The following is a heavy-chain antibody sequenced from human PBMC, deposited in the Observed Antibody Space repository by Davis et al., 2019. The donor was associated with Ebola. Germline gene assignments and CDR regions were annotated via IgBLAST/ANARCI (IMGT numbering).Heavy chain of an antibody. CDR2: IYPGDSDT. V-gene: IGHV5-51*01. D-gene: IGHD6-13*01. J-gene: IGHJ6*02. CDR1: GYTFPSYW. CDR3: ARLASSSWFHGMDV. Sequence: GESLKISCKGSGYTFPSYWVGWVRQMPGKGLEWMGIIYPGDSDTRYSPSFEGQVTISVDKSISTAYLQWSSLKASDTAMYYCARLASSSWFHGMDVWGQGTTVTVSS.